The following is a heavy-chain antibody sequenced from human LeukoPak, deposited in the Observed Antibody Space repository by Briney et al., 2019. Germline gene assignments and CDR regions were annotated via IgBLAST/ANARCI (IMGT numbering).Heavy chain of an antibody. D-gene: IGHD2-2*01. CDR1: GFTFSSYA. J-gene: IGHJ4*02. CDR2: INHSGST. Sequence: LRLSCAASGFTFSSYAMSWVRQAPGKGLEWIGEINHSGSTNYNPSLKSRVTISVDTSKNQFSLKLSSVTAADTAVYYCARGYCSSTSCRGDYFDYWGQGTLVTVPS. CDR3: ARGYCSSTSCRGDYFDY. V-gene: IGHV4-34*01.